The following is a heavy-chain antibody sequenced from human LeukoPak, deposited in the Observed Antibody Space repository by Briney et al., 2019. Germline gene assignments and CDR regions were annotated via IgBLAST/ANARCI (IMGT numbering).Heavy chain of an antibody. J-gene: IGHJ4*02. V-gene: IGHV3-43*01. CDR3: AKDLDQGFCTGGSCPFGS. D-gene: IGHD2-15*01. CDR2: ISWDGSST. CDR1: GFTFDDYT. Sequence: GGSLRLSCAASGFTFDDYTMHWVRQAPGKGLEWVSLISWDGSSTYYGDSVRGRFTISRDNSKNSLYLQMNSLRTEDTALYYCAKDLDQGFCTGGSCPFGSWGQGTLVIVSS.